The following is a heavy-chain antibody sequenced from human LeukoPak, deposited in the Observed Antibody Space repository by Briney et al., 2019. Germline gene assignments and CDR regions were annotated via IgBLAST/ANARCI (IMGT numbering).Heavy chain of an antibody. CDR1: GFTFNDYY. CDR2: ISSSSSYT. CDR3: ARALAVAGPFDY. J-gene: IGHJ4*02. V-gene: IGHV3-11*06. Sequence: GGSLRLSCAASGFTFNDYYMSWIRQAPGKGLEWVSYISSSSSYTNYADSVKGRFTISRDNAKNSLYLQMNSLRAEDTAVYYCARALAVAGPFDYWGQGTLVTVSS. D-gene: IGHD6-19*01.